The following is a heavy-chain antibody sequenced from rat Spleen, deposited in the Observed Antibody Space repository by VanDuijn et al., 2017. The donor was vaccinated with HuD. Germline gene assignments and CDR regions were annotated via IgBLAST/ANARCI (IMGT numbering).Heavy chain of an antibody. CDR1: GFTFSNYD. CDR2: INTDGGSS. CDR3: ARHTLRREYYFDY. V-gene: IGHV5S23*01. D-gene: IGHD1-11*01. Sequence: EVQLVESGGGLLQPGGSLKLSCAASGFTFSNYDMAWVRQAPAKGLEWVASINTDGGSSYYRDSVKGRFTISRDNAKSTLYLQMDSLRSEDTATYYCARHTLRREYYFDYWGQGVMVTVSS. J-gene: IGHJ2*01.